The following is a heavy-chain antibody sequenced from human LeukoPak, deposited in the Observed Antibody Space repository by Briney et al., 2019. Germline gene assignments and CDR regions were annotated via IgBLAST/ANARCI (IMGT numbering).Heavy chain of an antibody. D-gene: IGHD3-9*01. CDR1: GNTFTSYD. J-gene: IGHJ6*03. Sequence: ASVKVSCKASGNTFTSYDINWVRQATGQGLEWMGWMNPNSGNTNYAQKLQGRVTMTTDTSTSTAYMELRSLRSDDTAVYYCAREVVLRYFDWLPPSYYSYYYMDVWGKGTTVTVSS. CDR3: AREVVLRYFDWLPPSYYSYYYMDV. CDR2: MNPNSGNT. V-gene: IGHV1-18*01.